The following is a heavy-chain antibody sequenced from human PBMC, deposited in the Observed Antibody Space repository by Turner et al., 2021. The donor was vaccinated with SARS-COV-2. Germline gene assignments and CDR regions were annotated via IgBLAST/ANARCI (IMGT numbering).Heavy chain of an antibody. D-gene: IGHD2-2*01. Sequence: EVQLVESGGGLVTPGGSLRLSCSASGLPFSSYSMNWVRQAPGKGLEWVSSISSSSSYIYYADSVKGRFTISRDNAKNSLYLQMNSLRAEDTAVYYCARDHRPVVVPAAKRAGSYYYGMDVWGQGTTVTVSS. CDR3: ARDHRPVVVPAAKRAGSYYYGMDV. V-gene: IGHV3-21*01. J-gene: IGHJ6*02. CDR2: ISSSSSYI. CDR1: GLPFSSYS.